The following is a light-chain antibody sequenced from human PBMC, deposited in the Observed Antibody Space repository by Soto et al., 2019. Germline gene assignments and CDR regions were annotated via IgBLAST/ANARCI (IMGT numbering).Light chain of an antibody. Sequence: QSALTQPPSASGSPGQSVTISCTGTSSDVGGYNYVSWYQQHPGKAPKLMIYEVSKRPSGVPDRFSGSKSANTASLTVSGLQAEDEADYYCSSYAVGNTLVFGGGTKLTVL. CDR2: EVS. CDR3: SSYAVGNTLV. CDR1: SSDVGGYNY. V-gene: IGLV2-8*01. J-gene: IGLJ2*01.